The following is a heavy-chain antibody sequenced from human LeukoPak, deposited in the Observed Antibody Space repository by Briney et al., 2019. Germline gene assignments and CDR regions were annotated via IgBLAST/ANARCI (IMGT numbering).Heavy chain of an antibody. J-gene: IGHJ3*02. CDR2: ISAYNGNT. D-gene: IGHD6-19*01. Sequence: ASVKVSCEASGYTFTSYGISWVRQAPGQGLEWMGWISAYNGNTNYAQKLQGRVTMTTDTSTSTAYMELRSLRSDDTAVYYCARTIAVAGHDAFDIWGQGTMVTVSS. V-gene: IGHV1-18*04. CDR1: GYTFTSYG. CDR3: ARTIAVAGHDAFDI.